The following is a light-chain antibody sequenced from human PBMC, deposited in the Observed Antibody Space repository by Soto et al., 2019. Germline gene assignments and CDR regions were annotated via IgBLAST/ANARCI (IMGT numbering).Light chain of an antibody. V-gene: IGKV3-11*01. CDR2: DAS. J-gene: IGKJ3*01. Sequence: EIVLPQSPDTLSLSPGERATLSCRASQSVSSSLAWYQQKPDQAPSLLIYDASNRATGIPARFSGSGSGTDFTLTSSSLEPEDFAVYYCQRRSNWPPEVTFGPGTKVDI. CDR1: QSVSSS. CDR3: QRRSNWPPEVT.